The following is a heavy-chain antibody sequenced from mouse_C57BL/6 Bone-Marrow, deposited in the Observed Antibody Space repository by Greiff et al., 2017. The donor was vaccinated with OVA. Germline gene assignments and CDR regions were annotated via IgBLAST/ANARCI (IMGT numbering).Heavy chain of an antibody. CDR1: GYAFTNYL. V-gene: IGHV1-54*01. Sequence: QVQLKESGAELVRPGTSVKVSCKASGYAFTNYLIEWVKQRPGQGLEWIGVINPGSGGTNYNEKLKGKATLTADKSSSTAYMQLIILTSEDSAVYFCARHNKVWFDYWGQGTTLTVSS. J-gene: IGHJ2*01. CDR2: INPGSGGT. CDR3: ARHNKVWFDY.